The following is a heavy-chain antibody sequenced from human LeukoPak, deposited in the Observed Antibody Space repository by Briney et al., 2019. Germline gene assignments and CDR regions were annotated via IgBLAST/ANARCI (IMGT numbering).Heavy chain of an antibody. CDR1: GDSISSSSYY. V-gene: IGHV4-39*07. CDR2: IYYTGDA. J-gene: IGHJ3*02. CDR3: ARVESGYYDSFDI. Sequence: SETLSLTCTVPGDSISSSSYYWGWIRQPPGKGLEYIGTIYYTGDAYYNPSLKGRVTISIDTSRKQFSLRLNSVTGADTAVYYCARVESGYYDSFDIWGQGTMVIVSS. D-gene: IGHD3-22*01.